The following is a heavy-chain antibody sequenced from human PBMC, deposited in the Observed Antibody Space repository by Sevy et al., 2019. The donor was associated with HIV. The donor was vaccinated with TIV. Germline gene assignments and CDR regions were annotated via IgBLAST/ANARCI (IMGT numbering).Heavy chain of an antibody. CDR1: GFTLSTHV. V-gene: IGHV3-30*03. J-gene: IGHJ4*02. CDR2: ISYDESTK. D-gene: IGHD4-17*01. CDR3: ARDPRLYGDNVEGFDS. Sequence: GGSLRLSCEVSGFTLSTHVMHWVRQAPGKGLDWVAAISYDESTKYYADSVKGRFTMSRDNSTNSLFLQMKSLTPDDTAVYYCARDPRLYGDNVEGFDSWGQGTLVTVSS.